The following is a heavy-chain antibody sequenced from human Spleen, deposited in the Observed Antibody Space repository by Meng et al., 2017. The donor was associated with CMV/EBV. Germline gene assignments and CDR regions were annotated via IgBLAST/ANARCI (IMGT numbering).Heavy chain of an antibody. J-gene: IGHJ4*02. CDR1: GFTFADYA. Sequence: GGSLRLSCAASGFTFADYAMHWVRQVPGKGLEWVSGINWNSGSIDYVDSVKGRFTISRDNAKNSLYLQMNSLRVEDMALYYCAKDIKHTLTSSFDHWGQGTLVTVSS. CDR2: INWNSGSI. CDR3: AKDIKHTLTSSFDH. V-gene: IGHV3-9*03. D-gene: IGHD1-14*01.